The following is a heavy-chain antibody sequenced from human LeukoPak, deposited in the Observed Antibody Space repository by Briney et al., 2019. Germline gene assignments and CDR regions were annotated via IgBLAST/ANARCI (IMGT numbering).Heavy chain of an antibody. Sequence: ASVRVSCKASGYTFTRNTINWVRQAPGQGLEWMGWVNTNTGNPTYAQGFTGRFVFSSDTSVSTAYLQIGSLKAEDTAVYYCVTNFDSSGYFGYWGQGTLVTVSS. CDR3: VTNFDSSGYFGY. D-gene: IGHD3-22*01. CDR2: VNTNTGNP. CDR1: GYTFTRNT. J-gene: IGHJ4*02. V-gene: IGHV7-4-1*01.